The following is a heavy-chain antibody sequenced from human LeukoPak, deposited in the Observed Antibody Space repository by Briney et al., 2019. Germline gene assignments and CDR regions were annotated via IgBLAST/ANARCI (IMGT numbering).Heavy chain of an antibody. D-gene: IGHD1-26*01. J-gene: IGHJ6*03. CDR1: GFTFDDYG. V-gene: IGHV3-30*18. Sequence: GGSLRLSCAASGFTFDDYGMSWVRQAPGKGLEWVAVISYDGSNKYYADSVKGRFTVSRDNSKNTLYLQMNSLRAEDTAVYYCAKDQAGGRDYYYYMDVWGKGTTVTVSS. CDR2: ISYDGSNK. CDR3: AKDQAGGRDYYYYMDV.